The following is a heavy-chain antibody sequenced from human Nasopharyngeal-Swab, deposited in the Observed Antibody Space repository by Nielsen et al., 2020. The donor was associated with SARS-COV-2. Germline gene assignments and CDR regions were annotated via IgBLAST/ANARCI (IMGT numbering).Heavy chain of an antibody. D-gene: IGHD3-22*01. CDR1: GGSISSSSYY. CDR2: IYYSGST. V-gene: IGHV4-31*03. J-gene: IGHJ3*02. Sequence: SETLSLTCTVSGGSISSSSYYWGWIRQPPGKGLEWIGYIYYSGSTYYNPSLKSRVTISVDTSKNQFSLKLSSVTAADTAVYYCARARITMIVVVNAFDIWGQGTMVTVSS. CDR3: ARARITMIVVVNAFDI.